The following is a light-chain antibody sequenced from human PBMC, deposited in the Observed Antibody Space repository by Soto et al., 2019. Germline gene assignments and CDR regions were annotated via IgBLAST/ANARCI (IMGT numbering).Light chain of an antibody. CDR2: GVS. CDR3: SSYTSSSTLV. J-gene: IGLJ2*01. CDR1: RNDVGNYDY. V-gene: IGLV2-14*01. Sequence: QSALAQPASVSGSPGQSITIPCTGTRNDVGNYDYVSWYQQHPGKAPKVVIYGVSYRPSGVSNRFAGSKSGNTASLTISGLRAEDEAEYYCSSYTSSSTLVFGGGTKVTVL.